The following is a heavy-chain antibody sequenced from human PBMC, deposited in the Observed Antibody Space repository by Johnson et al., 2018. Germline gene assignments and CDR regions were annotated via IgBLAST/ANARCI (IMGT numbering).Heavy chain of an antibody. D-gene: IGHD3-3*01. CDR1: GFTFSSYG. CDR3: ARDYYDFWSGFPLYGMDV. Sequence: QVQLVESGGGVVQPGRSLRLSCAASGFTFSSYGMHWVRQAPGKGLEWVAVIWYDGSNKNYADSVKGRFTISRDNSKNTLYLQRNSLRAEDTAVYYCARDYYDFWSGFPLYGMDVWGQGTTVTVSS. CDR2: IWYDGSNK. J-gene: IGHJ6*02. V-gene: IGHV3-33*01.